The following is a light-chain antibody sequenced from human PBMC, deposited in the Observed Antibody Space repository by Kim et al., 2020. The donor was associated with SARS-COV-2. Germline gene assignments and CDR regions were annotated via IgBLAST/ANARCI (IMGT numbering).Light chain of an antibody. V-gene: IGLV2-14*03. CDR1: SSDVGGYNY. Sequence: QSITISGTGTSSDVGGYNYVSWYQQHPGKAPKLMIYDVSSRPSGVSNRFSASKSGNTASLTISGLQAEDEADYYCSSYRRGSTLDVFGTGTKVTVL. CDR2: DVS. J-gene: IGLJ1*01. CDR3: SSYRRGSTLDV.